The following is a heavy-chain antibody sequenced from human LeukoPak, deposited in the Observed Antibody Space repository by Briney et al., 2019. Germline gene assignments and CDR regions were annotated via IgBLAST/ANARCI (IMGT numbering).Heavy chain of an antibody. V-gene: IGHV3-23*01. D-gene: IGHD6-19*01. CDR1: GFTFGAYA. CDR2: ISNGGITT. Sequence: GEFLRLSCAASGFTFGAYAMSWVRQTPGKSLEWVSIISNGGITTYYADSVRGRFTISRDNSKNRLYLQMSSLRTEDTAVYYCVKLSSGSGSKFGFDSWGQGTLVTVSS. J-gene: IGHJ4*02. CDR3: VKLSSGSGSKFGFDS.